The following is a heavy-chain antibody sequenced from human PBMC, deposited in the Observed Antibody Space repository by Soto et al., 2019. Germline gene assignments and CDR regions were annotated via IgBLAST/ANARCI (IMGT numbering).Heavy chain of an antibody. J-gene: IGHJ4*02. V-gene: IGHV4-39*01. CDR1: GGSINNGDYF. Sequence: SETLSLTCTVSGGSINNGDYFWGWIRQPPGKGLEWIGSVYHSGTTNYDPSLKSRVTISVDTSKNQFSLNLRSVTAADTAVYYCAKVVVGAPRHPDFDSWGQGTLVTVSS. CDR3: AKVVVGAPRHPDFDS. D-gene: IGHD2-15*01. CDR2: VYHSGTT.